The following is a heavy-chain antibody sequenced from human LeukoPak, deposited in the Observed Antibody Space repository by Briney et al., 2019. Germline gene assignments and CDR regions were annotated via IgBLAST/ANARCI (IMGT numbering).Heavy chain of an antibody. CDR3: AREWGGVVVITNYFDY. J-gene: IGHJ4*02. V-gene: IGHV3-33*01. Sequence: GGSLRLSCVAAGFTFSSYCMHWVRQAPGKGLEWVAVIWYDGSNKYYADSVKGRFTISRDKSKNTLYLQMDSLRAEDTAVYYCAREWGGVVVITNYFDYWGQGTLVTVSS. CDR2: IWYDGSNK. D-gene: IGHD3-22*01. CDR1: GFTFSSYC.